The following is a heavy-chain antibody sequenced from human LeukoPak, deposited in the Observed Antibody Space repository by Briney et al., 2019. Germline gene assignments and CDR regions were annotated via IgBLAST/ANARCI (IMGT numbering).Heavy chain of an antibody. CDR3: ARRRGYSYAQHYYYYYGMDV. D-gene: IGHD5-18*01. V-gene: IGHV1-2*02. Sequence: ASVKVSCKASGYTFTGYYMHWVRQAPGQGLEWMGWINPNSGGTNYAQKFQGRVTMTRDTSISTAYMELSRLRSDDTAVYYCARRRGYSYAQHYYYYYGMDVWGQGTTVTVS. CDR2: INPNSGGT. J-gene: IGHJ6*02. CDR1: GYTFTGYY.